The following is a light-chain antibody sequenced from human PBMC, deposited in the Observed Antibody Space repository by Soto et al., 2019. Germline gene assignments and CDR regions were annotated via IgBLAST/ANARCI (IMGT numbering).Light chain of an antibody. Sequence: TQSPSTLSLSPGERATLSCRASQSVSSNLAWYQQKPGQAPRLLIYGASTRATGIPARFSGSGSGTEFTLTISSLQSEDFAVYYCQQYNNWPPITFGQGTRLEIK. V-gene: IGKV3-15*01. CDR3: QQYNNWPPIT. J-gene: IGKJ5*01. CDR1: QSVSSN. CDR2: GAS.